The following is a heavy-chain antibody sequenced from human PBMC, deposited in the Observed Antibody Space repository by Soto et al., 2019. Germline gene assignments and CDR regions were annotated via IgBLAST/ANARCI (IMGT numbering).Heavy chain of an antibody. CDR2: ISPKTGGT. V-gene: IGHV1-2*02. Sequence: ASVKVSCKASGYTFTDYYMQWVRQAPGEGLELMGWISPKTGGTNYAQKFQGRVTMTRDTSINTGYMELSSLRSDDTAVYYCARGGTSNYYDSSASSHYCDYWGHGTQVTVSS. J-gene: IGHJ4*01. D-gene: IGHD3-22*01. CDR1: GYTFTDYY. CDR3: ARGGTSNYYDSSASSHYCDY.